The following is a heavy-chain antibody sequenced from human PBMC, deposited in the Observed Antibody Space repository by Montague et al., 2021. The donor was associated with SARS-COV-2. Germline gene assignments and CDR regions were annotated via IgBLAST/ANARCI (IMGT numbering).Heavy chain of an antibody. CDR1: GGSISSSDYY. CDR2: LFYSVNT. V-gene: IGHV4-39*01. CDR3: ARTNYDFWRGHQRGGAFDI. D-gene: IGHD3-3*01. J-gene: IGHJ3*02. Sequence: SETLSLTCTVSGGSISSSDYYWGWIRQPPGKGLEWIGSLFYSVNTYYNPSLKSRVTIYVDTSKNQLSLKLSSVTAADTAVYYCARTNYDFWRGHQRGGAFDIWGQGTMVTVSS.